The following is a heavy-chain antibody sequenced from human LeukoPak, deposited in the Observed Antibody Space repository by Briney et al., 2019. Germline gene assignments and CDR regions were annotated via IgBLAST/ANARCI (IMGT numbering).Heavy chain of an antibody. CDR3: AKDILGGYSSSWYVPPDY. D-gene: IGHD6-13*01. V-gene: IGHV3-23*01. CDR1: GFTFSSYA. Sequence: HPGGSLRLSCAASGFTFSSYAMSWVRQAPGKGLEWVSAISGSGGSTYYADSVKGRFTISRDNSKNTLYLQMNSLRAEDTAVYYCAKDILGGYSSSWYVPPDYWGQGTLVTVSS. J-gene: IGHJ4*02. CDR2: ISGSGGST.